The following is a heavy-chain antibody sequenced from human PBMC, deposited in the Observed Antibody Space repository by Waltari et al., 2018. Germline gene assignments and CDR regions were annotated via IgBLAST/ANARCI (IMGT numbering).Heavy chain of an antibody. CDR2: IYYSGST. V-gene: IGHV4-39*01. Sequence: QLQLQESGPGLVKPSETLSLTCTGSGGSISSSSYYWGWIRQPPGKGLEWIGSIYYSGSTYYNPSLKSRVTISVDTSKNQFSLKLSSVTAADTAVYYCASVDTAMESFDYWGQGTLVTVSS. CDR3: ASVDTAMESFDY. D-gene: IGHD5-18*01. CDR1: GGSISSSSYY. J-gene: IGHJ4*02.